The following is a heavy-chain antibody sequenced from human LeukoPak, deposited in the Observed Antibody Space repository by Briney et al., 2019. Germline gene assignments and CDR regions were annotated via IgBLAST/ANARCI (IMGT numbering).Heavy chain of an antibody. D-gene: IGHD3-10*01. CDR2: IYYSGST. J-gene: IGHJ2*01. CDR1: GGSISSYY. Sequence: SETLSLTCTVSGGSISSYYWSWIRQPPGKGLEWIGYIYYSGSTNYNPSLKSRVTISVDTSKNQFSLKLRSVTAADTAVYYCARGRTTNLWFGELFRNWYFDLWGRGTLVTVSS. V-gene: IGHV4-59*01. CDR3: ARGRTTNLWFGELFRNWYFDL.